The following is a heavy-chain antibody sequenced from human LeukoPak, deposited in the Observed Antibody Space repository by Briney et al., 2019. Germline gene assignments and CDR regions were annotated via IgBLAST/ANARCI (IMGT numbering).Heavy chain of an antibody. CDR3: VKGQEYLEWFYEY. Sequence: PGGSLRLSCAASGFTFSSYGMHWVRQAPGKGLEWVAVISYDGSNKYYADSVKGRFTVSRDNSKNTLYLQMNSLRAEDTAVYYCVKGQEYLEWFYEYWGQGSLVTVSS. CDR1: GFTFSSYG. V-gene: IGHV3-30*18. J-gene: IGHJ4*02. CDR2: ISYDGSNK. D-gene: IGHD3-3*01.